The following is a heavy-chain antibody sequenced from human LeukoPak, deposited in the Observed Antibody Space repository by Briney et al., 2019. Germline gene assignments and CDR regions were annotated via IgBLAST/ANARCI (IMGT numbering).Heavy chain of an antibody. CDR1: GFTFSNYG. D-gene: IGHD4-17*01. CDR2: IHYDGSNK. J-gene: IGHJ6*03. V-gene: IGHV3-30*02. Sequence: PGGSLRLSCAASGFTFSNYGIHWVRQAPGKGLDWVAFIHYDGSNKYYADSVKGRFTISRDDSKNTLYLQMNSLRAEDTAVYYCAKAASKRTDYGDYAFYYYMDVWGKGTTVTISS. CDR3: AKAASKRTDYGDYAFYYYMDV.